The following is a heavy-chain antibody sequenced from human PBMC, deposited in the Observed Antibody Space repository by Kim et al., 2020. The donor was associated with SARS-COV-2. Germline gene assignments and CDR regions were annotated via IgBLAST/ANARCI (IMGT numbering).Heavy chain of an antibody. Sequence: GGSLRLSCAASGFTFDDYTMHWVRQAPGKGLEWVSLISWDGGSTYYADSVKGRFTISRDNSKNSLYLQMNSLRTEDTALYYCAKLNEPRIGSSGYYNYFDYWGQGTLVTVSS. CDR3: AKLNEPRIGSSGYYNYFDY. V-gene: IGHV3-43*01. J-gene: IGHJ4*02. CDR2: ISWDGGST. D-gene: IGHD3-22*01. CDR1: GFTFDDYT.